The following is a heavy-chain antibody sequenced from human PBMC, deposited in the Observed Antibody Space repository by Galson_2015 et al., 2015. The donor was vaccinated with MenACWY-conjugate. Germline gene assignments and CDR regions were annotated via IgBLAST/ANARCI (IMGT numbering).Heavy chain of an antibody. CDR2: TYYGSKWYN. CDR1: GDSVSSKSAA. J-gene: IGHJ4*02. D-gene: IGHD6-13*01. CDR3: GRVTWGSSKAFDY. V-gene: IGHV6-1*01. Sequence: CAISGDSVSSKSAAWIWIRQSPSRGLEWLGRTYYGSKWYNDYAASVKGRITINPDTSKNQFSLQLNSVTPEDTAVCYCGRVTWGSSKAFDYWGQGTPVTVSS.